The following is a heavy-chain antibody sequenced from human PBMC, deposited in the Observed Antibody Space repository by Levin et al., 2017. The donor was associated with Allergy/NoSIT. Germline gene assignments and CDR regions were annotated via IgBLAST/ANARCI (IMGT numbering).Heavy chain of an antibody. Sequence: GESLKISCAASGFTFSSYEMNWVRQAPGKGLEWVSYISSSGSTIYYADSVKGRFTISRDNAKNSLYLQMNSLRAEDTAVYYYARQLGNFWSGYNYFDYWGQGTLVTVSS. CDR3: ARQLGNFWSGYNYFDY. J-gene: IGHJ4*02. CDR1: GFTFSSYE. V-gene: IGHV3-48*03. D-gene: IGHD3-3*01. CDR2: ISSSGSTI.